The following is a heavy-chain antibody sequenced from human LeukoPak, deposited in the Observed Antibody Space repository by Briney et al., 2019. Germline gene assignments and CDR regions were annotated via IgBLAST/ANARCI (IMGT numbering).Heavy chain of an antibody. D-gene: IGHD2/OR15-2a*01. CDR1: GDSINTYY. J-gene: IGHJ3*02. CDR3: ARDISTHDAIDI. V-gene: IGHV4-59*01. Sequence: SETLSLTCAVSGDSINTYYWSWLRQPPGKGLEWIGYIHHSGSVKYNPSLKGRVTISVDTSKNQFSLKLSSVTAADTAVYYCARDISTHDAIDIWGQGTMVTVSS. CDR2: IHHSGSV.